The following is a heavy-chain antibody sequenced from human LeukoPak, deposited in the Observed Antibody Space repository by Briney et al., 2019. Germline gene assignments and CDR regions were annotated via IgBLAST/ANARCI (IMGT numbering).Heavy chain of an antibody. CDR3: ARARFGELSGDKLYYYYMDV. CDR2: ISSSGSTI. V-gene: IGHV3-48*03. J-gene: IGHJ6*03. D-gene: IGHD3-10*01. CDR1: GFNFSSYE. Sequence: PGGSLRLSCAASGFNFSSYEMNWVRQAPGKGLEWVSYISSSGSTIYYADSVKGRFTISRDNAKNSLYLQMNSLRAEDTAVYYCARARFGELSGDKLYYYYMDVWGKGTTVTVSS.